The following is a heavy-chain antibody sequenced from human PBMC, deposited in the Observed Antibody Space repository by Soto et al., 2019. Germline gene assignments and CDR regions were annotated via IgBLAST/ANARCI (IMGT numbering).Heavy chain of an antibody. CDR3: ARGGSTRMDV. V-gene: IGHV3-48*01. CDR1: GFTFSSYS. J-gene: IGHJ6*02. D-gene: IGHD2-15*01. CDR2: ISSSSSTI. Sequence: EVQLVESGGGLVQPGGSLRLSCAASGFTFSSYSMNWVRQATGKGLEWVSYISSSSSTIYYADSVKGRFTISRDNAKNSLYLQINSLRAEDTAVYYCARGGSTRMDVWGQGTTVTVSS.